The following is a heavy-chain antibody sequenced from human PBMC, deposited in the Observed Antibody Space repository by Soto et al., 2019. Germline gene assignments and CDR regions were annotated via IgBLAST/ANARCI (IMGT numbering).Heavy chain of an antibody. CDR3: ARDSPYGMDV. Sequence: GALRLSCAASGFTFSSYEMNWVRQAPGKGLEWVSYISSSGSTIYYADSVKGRFTISRDNAKNSLYLQMNSLRAEDTAVYYCARDSPYGMDVWGQGTTVTVSS. V-gene: IGHV3-48*03. CDR1: GFTFSSYE. CDR2: ISSSGSTI. J-gene: IGHJ6*02.